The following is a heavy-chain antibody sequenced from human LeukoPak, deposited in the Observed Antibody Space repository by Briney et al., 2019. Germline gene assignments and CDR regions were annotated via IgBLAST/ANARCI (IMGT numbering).Heavy chain of an antibody. V-gene: IGHV1-46*01. D-gene: IGHD5-12*01. CDR1: GYTFTSYY. CDR3: LLSGRLWY. Sequence: AASVKVSCKASGYTFTSYYMHWVRQAPGQGLEWMGIINPSGGSTSYAQKFQGRVTMTGDMSTSTVYMELSSLRSEDTAVYYCLLSGRLWYWGQGTLVTVSS. J-gene: IGHJ4*02. CDR2: INPSGGST.